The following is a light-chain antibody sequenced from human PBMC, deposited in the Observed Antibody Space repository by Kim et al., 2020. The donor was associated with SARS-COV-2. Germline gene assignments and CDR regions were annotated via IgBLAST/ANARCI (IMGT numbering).Light chain of an antibody. Sequence: GQSVTISCTGTSSDVGRYTRVSWDQQPPGTAAEHMIHEVSKRASGIPNGFSGSRYGRTASLTISGLQTEDEDDYYCRSYTSSSTLVLGGGAQLTVL. CDR3: RSYTSSSTLV. CDR1: SSDVGRYTR. V-gene: IGLV2-18*02. J-gene: IGLJ2*01. CDR2: EVS.